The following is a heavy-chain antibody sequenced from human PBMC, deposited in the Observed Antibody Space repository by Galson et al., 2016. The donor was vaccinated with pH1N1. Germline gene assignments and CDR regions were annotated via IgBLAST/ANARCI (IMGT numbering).Heavy chain of an antibody. CDR1: GYSFITSW. V-gene: IGHV5-51*01. D-gene: IGHD3-16*01. Sequence: QSGAEVKKPGESLKISCKGSGYSFITSWIGWVRQMPGKGLEWMGIIYAGDSDTRYSPSFQGQVTISVDKSINPPYLQWSSLEASDTAMYYRAIVHGSETARVWVDYWGQGTLVTVSS. CDR2: IYAGDSDT. CDR3: AIVHGSETARVWVDY. J-gene: IGHJ4*02.